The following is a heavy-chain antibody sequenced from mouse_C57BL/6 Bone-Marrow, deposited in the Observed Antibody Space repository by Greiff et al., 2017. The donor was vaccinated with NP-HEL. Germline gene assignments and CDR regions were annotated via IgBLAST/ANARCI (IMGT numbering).Heavy chain of an antibody. V-gene: IGHV1-59*01. J-gene: IGHJ2*01. CDR3: ASGDYYGSSRGFDY. CDR2: IDPSDSYT. Sequence: QVQLQQSGAELVRPGTSVKLSCKASGYTFTSYWMHWVKQRPGQGLEWIGVIDPSDSYTNYNQKFKGKATLTVDTSSSTAYMQLSSLTSEDSAVYYCASGDYYGSSRGFDYWGQGTTLTVSS. CDR1: GYTFTSYW. D-gene: IGHD1-1*01.